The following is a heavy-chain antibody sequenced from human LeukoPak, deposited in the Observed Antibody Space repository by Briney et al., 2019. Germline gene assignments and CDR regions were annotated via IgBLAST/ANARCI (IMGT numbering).Heavy chain of an antibody. CDR1: GFTFSSYA. CDR2: ISGSGGST. CDR3: AKGVVHTYYYYYMDV. J-gene: IGHJ6*03. V-gene: IGHV3-23*01. Sequence: PGGSLRLSCAASGFTFSSYAMSWVRQAPGKGLEWVSAISGSGGSTYYADSVKGRFTISRDNSKNTLYLQMNSLRAEDTAVYYCAKGVVHTYYYYYMDVWGKGTTVTVSS. D-gene: IGHD2-8*01.